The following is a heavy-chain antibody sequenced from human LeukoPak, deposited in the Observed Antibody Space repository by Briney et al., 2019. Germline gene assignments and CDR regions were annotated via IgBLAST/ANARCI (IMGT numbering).Heavy chain of an antibody. CDR3: ASVFWSGYPY. J-gene: IGHJ4*02. D-gene: IGHD3-3*01. V-gene: IGHV4-38-2*01. CDR2: IYHSGST. CDR1: GYSISSGYY. Sequence: SETLSLTCAVSGYSISSGYYWGWIRQPPGKGLEWIGSIYHSGSTYYNPSLKSRVTISVDTSKNQFSLKLSSVTAADTAVYYRASVFWSGYPYWGQGTLVTVSS.